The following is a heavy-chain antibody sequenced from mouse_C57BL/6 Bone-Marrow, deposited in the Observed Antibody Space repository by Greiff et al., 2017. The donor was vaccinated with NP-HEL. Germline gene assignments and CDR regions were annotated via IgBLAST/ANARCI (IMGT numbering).Heavy chain of an antibody. D-gene: IGHD2-12*01. V-gene: IGHV1-69*01. J-gene: IGHJ3*01. Sequence: QVQLKQPGAELVMPGASVKLSCKASGYTFTSYWMHWVKQRPGQGLEWIGEIDPSDSYTNYNQKFKGKSTLTVDKSSSTAYMQLSSLTSEDSSVYYCARGFTTAYWGQGTLVTVSA. CDR2: IDPSDSYT. CDR1: GYTFTSYW. CDR3: ARGFTTAY.